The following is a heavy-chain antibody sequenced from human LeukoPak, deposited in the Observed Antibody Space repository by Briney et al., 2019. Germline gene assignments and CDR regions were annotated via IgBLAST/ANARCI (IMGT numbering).Heavy chain of an antibody. CDR1: GASISTDY. V-gene: IGHV4-59*01. CDR3: ARGSRANLVY. Sequence: KPSETLSLTCTVSGASISTDYCSWIRHPPGKGLEWIGYISYSGSTNYNPSLKSRGTISVDKSKNQFSLNLSSVTAADTAVYYCARGSRANLVYWGQGTLVTVSS. D-gene: IGHD2/OR15-2a*01. J-gene: IGHJ4*02. CDR2: ISYSGST.